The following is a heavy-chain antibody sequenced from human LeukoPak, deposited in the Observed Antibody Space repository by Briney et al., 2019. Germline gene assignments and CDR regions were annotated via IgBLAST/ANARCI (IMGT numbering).Heavy chain of an antibody. CDR3: ARERYSGYDFGALDI. D-gene: IGHD5-12*01. CDR2: ISGNGGST. V-gene: IGHV3-64*01. J-gene: IGHJ3*02. CDR1: GFTFSSYA. Sequence: GGSLRLSCAASGFTFSSYAMHWVRQAPGKGLQYVSTISGNGGSTYYANSVKGRFTISRDNSKNTLYLQMGSLRAEDMAVYYCARERYSGYDFGALDIWGQGTMVTVSS.